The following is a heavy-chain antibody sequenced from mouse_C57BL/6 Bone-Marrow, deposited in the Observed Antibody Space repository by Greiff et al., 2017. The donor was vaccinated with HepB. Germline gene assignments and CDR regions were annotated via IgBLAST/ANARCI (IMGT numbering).Heavy chain of an antibody. J-gene: IGHJ2*01. CDR2: IDPSDSET. D-gene: IGHD4-1*01. Sequence: QVQLQQPGAELVRPGSSVKLFCKASGYTFTSYWMHWVKQRPIQGLEWIGNIDPSDSETHYYQKFKDKATLTVDKSSSTAYMQLSSLTSEDSAVYYCAPLTGEFDYWGQGTTLTVSS. CDR3: APLTGEFDY. CDR1: GYTFTSYW. V-gene: IGHV1-52*01.